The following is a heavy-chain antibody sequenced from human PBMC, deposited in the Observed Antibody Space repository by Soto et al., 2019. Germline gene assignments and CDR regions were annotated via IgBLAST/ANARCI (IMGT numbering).Heavy chain of an antibody. V-gene: IGHV4-34*01. Sequence: SETLSLTCAVYGGSFSGYYWSWIRQPPGKGLEWIGEINHSGSTNYNPSLKSRVTISVDTSKNQFSLKLSSVTAADTAVYYCARGRAGYDTRGWSHGMDVWGQGTTVTVSS. D-gene: IGHD3-22*01. J-gene: IGHJ6*02. CDR1: GGSFSGYY. CDR2: INHSGST. CDR3: ARGRAGYDTRGWSHGMDV.